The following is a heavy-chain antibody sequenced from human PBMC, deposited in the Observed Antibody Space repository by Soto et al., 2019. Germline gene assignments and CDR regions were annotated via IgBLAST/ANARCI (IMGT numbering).Heavy chain of an antibody. Sequence: QVQLQESGPGLVKPSETLSLTCTVSSGSISSSSYYWGWIRQPPGKGLEWIGSIYYSGSTYYNPSLKSRVTISVDTSKNQFSLKLSSVTAADTAGYYCARPVDTTMSFDYWGQGILVTVSS. D-gene: IGHD5-18*01. V-gene: IGHV4-39*01. J-gene: IGHJ4*02. CDR2: IYYSGST. CDR1: SGSISSSSYY. CDR3: ARPVDTTMSFDY.